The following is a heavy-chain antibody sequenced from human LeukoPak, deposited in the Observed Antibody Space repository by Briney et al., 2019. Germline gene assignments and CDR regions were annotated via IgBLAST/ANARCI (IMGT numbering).Heavy chain of an antibody. V-gene: IGHV3-23*01. CDR2: ISGSGGST. Sequence: GGSLRLSCAASGFTFSIYAMSWVRQAPGKGLEWVSAISGSGGSTYYADSVKGRFTISRDNSKNTLYLQMNSLRAEDTAVYYCAKNIAVAGTNYYYGMDVWGKGTTVTVSS. D-gene: IGHD6-19*01. CDR1: GFTFSIYA. J-gene: IGHJ6*04. CDR3: AKNIAVAGTNYYYGMDV.